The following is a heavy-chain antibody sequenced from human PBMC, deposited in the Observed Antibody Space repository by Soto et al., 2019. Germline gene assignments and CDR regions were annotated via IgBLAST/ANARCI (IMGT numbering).Heavy chain of an antibody. CDR3: ARQVLIGSSWSFAP. CDR1: GGSISNYY. V-gene: IGHV4-59*08. D-gene: IGHD6-13*01. Sequence: SETLSLTCTVSGGSISNYYWHWIRQPPGKRLEWIGYIYYSGSTNYNPSLKSRVTISVDTSKSQFSLKLSSVTAADTAFYYCARQVLIGSSWSFAPWGQGPLVTVS. CDR2: IYYSGST. J-gene: IGHJ5*02.